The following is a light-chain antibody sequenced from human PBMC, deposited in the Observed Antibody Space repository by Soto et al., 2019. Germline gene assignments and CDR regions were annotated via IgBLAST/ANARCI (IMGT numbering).Light chain of an antibody. J-gene: IGKJ5*01. Sequence: EIVLTQSPATLSVSPGERATLSCRASQSISSNLAWYQQKPGQAPRLLIYDASTRATGIPARFSGSGSGTEFSLTISSLQSEDSAVYFCQQYNNWPRTFGQGTRLEI. CDR3: QQYNNWPRT. V-gene: IGKV3-15*01. CDR1: QSISSN. CDR2: DAS.